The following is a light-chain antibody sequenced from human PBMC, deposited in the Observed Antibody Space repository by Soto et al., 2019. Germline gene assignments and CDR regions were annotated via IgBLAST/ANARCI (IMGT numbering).Light chain of an antibody. V-gene: IGKV3-11*01. CDR1: QSVSSY. CDR3: QQRSNWPFT. CDR2: DAS. J-gene: IGKJ4*01. Sequence: EIVLTQSPATLSLSPGERATLSCRASQSVSSYLAWYQQKPGQAPRLLIYDASNRAAGIPARFSGSGSVTDFTLPISSLEPEDFAVYYCQQRSNWPFTFGGGTKVEIK.